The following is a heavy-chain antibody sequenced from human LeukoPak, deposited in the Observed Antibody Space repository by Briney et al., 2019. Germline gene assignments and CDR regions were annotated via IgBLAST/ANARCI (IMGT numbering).Heavy chain of an antibody. CDR1: GGSISSYY. CDR3: ATRPYYYGSGSYPYRY. Sequence: SETLSLTCTVSGGSISSYYWSWIRQSAGKGLEWIGYVYNSGSTNYNPSLKSRVTISVDTSKNQFSLKLSSVTAADTAVYYCATRPYYYGSGSYPYRYWGQGTLVTVSS. CDR2: VYNSGST. D-gene: IGHD3-10*01. J-gene: IGHJ4*02. V-gene: IGHV4-59*12.